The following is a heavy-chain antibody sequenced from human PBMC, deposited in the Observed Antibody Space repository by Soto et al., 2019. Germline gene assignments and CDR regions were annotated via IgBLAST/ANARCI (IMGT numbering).Heavy chain of an antibody. Sequence: QVQLVQSGAEVKKPGASVKVSCKASGYTFASYAISWMRQAPGQGLEWMGWISAYNGNTNYAQKLQGRVTMTTDTSTSEAYMELRRLRPDDTAVYYCASDPPPPDCWGQGTLVTVSS. CDR2: ISAYNGNT. V-gene: IGHV1-18*01. CDR1: GYTFASYA. J-gene: IGHJ4*02. CDR3: ASDPPPPDC.